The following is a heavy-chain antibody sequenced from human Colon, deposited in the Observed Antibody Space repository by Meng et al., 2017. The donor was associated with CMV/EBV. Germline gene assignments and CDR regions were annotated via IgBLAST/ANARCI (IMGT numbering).Heavy chain of an antibody. D-gene: IGHD2-15*01. CDR1: GFVFSSYG. CDR3: ARPLSPRSAYSALWAF. CDR2: ITTANAYI. J-gene: IGHJ4*02. V-gene: IGHV3-21*06. Sequence: GESLKISCAASGFVFSSYGMSWVRQAPGKGLEWVSSITTANAYIYYAESVKVRFTISRDDAKSSLFLQMDSLRVDDTAVYYCARPLSPRSAYSALWAFWGQGTLVTVSS.